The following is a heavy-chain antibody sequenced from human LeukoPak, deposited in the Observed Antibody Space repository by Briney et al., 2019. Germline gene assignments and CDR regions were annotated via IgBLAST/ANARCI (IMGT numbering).Heavy chain of an antibody. CDR1: GYTFTGYY. CDR2: INPNSGGT. D-gene: IGHD5-18*01. CDR3: ARVFVRWIQLSLDY. J-gene: IGHJ4*02. Sequence: ASVKVSCKASGYTFTGYYMHWVRQAPGQGLEWIGWINPNSGGTNYAQKFQGRVTMTRDTSISTAYMELSRLRSDDTAVYYCARVFVRWIQLSLDYWGQGTLVTVSS. V-gene: IGHV1-2*02.